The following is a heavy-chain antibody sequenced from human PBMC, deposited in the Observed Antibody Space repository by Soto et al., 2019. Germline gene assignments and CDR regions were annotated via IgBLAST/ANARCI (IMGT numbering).Heavy chain of an antibody. Sequence: QVQLQESGPGLVRPSETLSLTCTVSGGSVNSYYWSWIRQTPGKGPEWIGYIFYSGSTNSNPSLKSRASMSVDMSKNQVSLWLSSLTAADTAVYYCARVFPSYCGGDCAYFDSWGQGILVTVSS. V-gene: IGHV4-59*02. CDR2: IFYSGST. D-gene: IGHD2-21*02. CDR1: GGSVNSYY. CDR3: ARVFPSYCGGDCAYFDS. J-gene: IGHJ4*02.